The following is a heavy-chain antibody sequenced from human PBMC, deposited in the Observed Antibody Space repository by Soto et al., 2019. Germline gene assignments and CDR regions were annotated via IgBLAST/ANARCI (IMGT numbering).Heavy chain of an antibody. J-gene: IGHJ4*02. CDR1: GFTFSSYG. CDR2: ISYDGSNK. D-gene: IGHD2-21*01. Sequence: PGGSLRLSCAASGFTFSSYGMHWVRQAPGKGLEWVAVISYDGSNKYYADSVKGRFTISRDNSKNTLYLQMNSLRAEDTAVYYCAKDSSSIFIDLDYWGQGTLVTVSS. V-gene: IGHV3-30*18. CDR3: AKDSSSIFIDLDY.